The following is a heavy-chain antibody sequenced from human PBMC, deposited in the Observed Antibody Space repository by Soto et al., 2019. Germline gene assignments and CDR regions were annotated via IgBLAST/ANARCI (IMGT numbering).Heavy chain of an antibody. Sequence: QVQPVESGGGVFQPGRSLRLSCTAAGITLSTYGMHGGRQSPGKGLERVAGISYDGNIKDYADSVKGRFTISRDNSKNTLYVQMNSLRAEDTAVYYCAGGDSGHYYLDYWGHGTLVTVSS. V-gene: IGHV3-30*03. CDR1: GITLSTYG. CDR3: AGGDSGHYYLDY. CDR2: ISYDGNIK. D-gene: IGHD2-21*02. J-gene: IGHJ4*01.